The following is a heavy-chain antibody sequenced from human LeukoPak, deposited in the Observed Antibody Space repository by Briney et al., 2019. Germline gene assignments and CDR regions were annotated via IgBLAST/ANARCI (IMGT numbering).Heavy chain of an antibody. CDR3: ARDSPSYYYDSSGYFDPDY. Sequence: GGSLRLSCAASGFTFTSFAMSWVRQAPGKGLEWVANIKQDGSEKYYVDSVKGRFTISRDNAKNSLYLQMNSLRAEDTAVYYCARDSPSYYYDSSGYFDPDYWGQGTLVTVSS. D-gene: IGHD3-22*01. V-gene: IGHV3-7*01. CDR2: IKQDGSEK. CDR1: GFTFTSFA. J-gene: IGHJ4*02.